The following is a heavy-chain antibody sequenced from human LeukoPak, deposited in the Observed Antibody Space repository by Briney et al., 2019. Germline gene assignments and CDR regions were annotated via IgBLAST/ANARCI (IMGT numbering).Heavy chain of an antibody. CDR1: GGSISSYY. J-gene: IGHJ4*02. D-gene: IGHD3-22*01. V-gene: IGHV4-4*07. Sequence: SETLPLTCTVSGGSISSYYWSWIRQPAGKGLEWIGRIYNSGSTNYNPSLKSRVTMSVDPSKNQFSLKLSSVTAADTAVYYCAGVDDSSGYYLNWGQGTLVTVSS. CDR2: IYNSGST. CDR3: AGVDDSSGYYLN.